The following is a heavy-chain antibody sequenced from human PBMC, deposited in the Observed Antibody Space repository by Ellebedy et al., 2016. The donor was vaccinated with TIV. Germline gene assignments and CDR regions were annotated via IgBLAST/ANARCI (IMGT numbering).Heavy chain of an antibody. V-gene: IGHV3-49*03. J-gene: IGHJ4*02. D-gene: IGHD2-21*02. Sequence: PGGSLRLSCRTSGFAFADYALVWFRQAPGKGLEWVGFISSKRYGGRPEHAASLRGRFTISSVDWNSIAYLQMDSLQSDDTAVYFCTRNPRKGGDRYPFDFWGQGTLVTVSS. CDR2: ISSKRYGGRP. CDR3: TRNPRKGGDRYPFDF. CDR1: GFAFADYA.